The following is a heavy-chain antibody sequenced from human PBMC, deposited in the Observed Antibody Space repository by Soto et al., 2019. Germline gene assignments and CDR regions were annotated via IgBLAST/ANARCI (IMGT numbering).Heavy chain of an antibody. CDR1: GYTFTGYY. CDR3: AREGLYYYGSGSSPDAFDI. D-gene: IGHD3-10*01. V-gene: IGHV1-2*04. J-gene: IGHJ3*02. Sequence: SVKVSCKASGYTFTGYYMHWVRQTPGQGREWMGWINPNSGGTNYAQKFQGWVTMTRDTSISTAYMELSRLRSDDTAVYYCAREGLYYYGSGSSPDAFDIWGQGTMVTVSS. CDR2: INPNSGGT.